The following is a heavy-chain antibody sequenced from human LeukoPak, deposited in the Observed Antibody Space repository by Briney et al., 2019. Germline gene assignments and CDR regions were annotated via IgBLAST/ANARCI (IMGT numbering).Heavy chain of an antibody. CDR1: GYTFTTYW. CDR2: IYPGDSDT. J-gene: IGHJ3*02. CDR3: ARHRTIGWLDDAFDI. D-gene: IGHD6-19*01. Sequence: GESLKISCKGSGYTFTTYWIGWVRQMPGKGLECMGIIYPGDSDTRYSPSFQGQVTISADKSISTAYLQWSSLKASDIAMYYCARHRTIGWLDDAFDIWGQGTMVTVSS. V-gene: IGHV5-51*01.